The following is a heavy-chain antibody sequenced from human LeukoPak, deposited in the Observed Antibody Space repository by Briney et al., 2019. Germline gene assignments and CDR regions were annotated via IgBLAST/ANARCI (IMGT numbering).Heavy chain of an antibody. CDR2: INPNSGDT. J-gene: IGHJ4*02. V-gene: IGHV1-2*02. CDR1: GYTFTGYY. CDR3: ARDVLAVAGHCFDF. Sequence: ASVKVSCKASGYTFTGYYMHWVRQAPGQGPEWMGWINPNSGDTNYAQNFQGRVTMTRDTSISTAYMELSSLRSDDTAVYYCARDVLAVAGHCFDFWGQGTLVTVS. D-gene: IGHD6-19*01.